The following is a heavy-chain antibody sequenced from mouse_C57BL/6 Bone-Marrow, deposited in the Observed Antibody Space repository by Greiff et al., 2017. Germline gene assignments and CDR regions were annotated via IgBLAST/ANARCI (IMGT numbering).Heavy chain of an antibody. Sequence: EPGPGLVKPSQSLSLTCSVTGYSFTSGYYWNWIRQFPGNKLEWMGYISYDGSNNYNPSLKNRISITRDTSKNQCFLKLNAVTTEDTATYYCAKGGNLFDYWGQGTTLTVAA. CDR2: ISYDGSN. J-gene: IGHJ2*01. V-gene: IGHV3-6*01. CDR3: AKGGNLFDY. D-gene: IGHD2-1*01. CDR1: GYSFTSGYY.